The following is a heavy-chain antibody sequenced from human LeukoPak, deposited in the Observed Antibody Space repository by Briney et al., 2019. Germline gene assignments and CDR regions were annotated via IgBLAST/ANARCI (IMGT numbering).Heavy chain of an antibody. D-gene: IGHD2-2*02. CDR2: IYTRGST. Sequence: KTSETLSLTCTVSGGSISSGNYYWSWIRQPAGKGLEWIGRIYTRGSTNYNPSLNSRVTISVDTSKNQFSLKLSSVTAADTAVYYCARTPVKQYCSSTSCSTDYHDAFDIWGQGQWSPSLQ. J-gene: IGHJ3*02. V-gene: IGHV4-61*02. CDR3: ARTPVKQYCSSTSCSTDYHDAFDI. CDR1: GGSISSGNYY.